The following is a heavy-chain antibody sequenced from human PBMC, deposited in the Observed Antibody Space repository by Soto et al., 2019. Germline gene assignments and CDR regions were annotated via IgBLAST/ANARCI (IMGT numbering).Heavy chain of an antibody. Sequence: QITLKESGPPLVKPTQTLTLTCTFSGFSLTTNGVGVGWIRQPPGKALEWLALIYWNDDFRYSPSLNTRLTHPNDTSKNHVVLTLTTMDPVDTATYYCAHRSGFGELRFDSGGQGTLVTVSS. CDR1: GFSLTTNGVG. J-gene: IGHJ4*02. CDR3: AHRSGFGELRFDS. V-gene: IGHV2-5*01. CDR2: IYWNDDF. D-gene: IGHD3-10*01.